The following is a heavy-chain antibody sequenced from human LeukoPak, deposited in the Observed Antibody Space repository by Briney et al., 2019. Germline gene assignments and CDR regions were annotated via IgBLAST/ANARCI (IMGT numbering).Heavy chain of an antibody. D-gene: IGHD3-22*01. CDR1: GFTFSSYW. V-gene: IGHV3-7*01. J-gene: IGHJ4*02. Sequence: GGSLSLSCAASGFTFSSYWMSWVRQAPGKGLEWVANIKQDGSEKYYVDSVKGRFTISRDNAKNSLYLQMNSLGAEDTAVYYCASQYYYDSSALDYWGQGTLVTVSS. CDR2: IKQDGSEK. CDR3: ASQYYYDSSALDY.